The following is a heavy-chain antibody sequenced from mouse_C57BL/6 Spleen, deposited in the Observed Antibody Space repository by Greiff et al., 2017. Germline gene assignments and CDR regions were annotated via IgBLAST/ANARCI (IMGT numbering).Heavy chain of an antibody. J-gene: IGHJ1*03. D-gene: IGHD2-5*01. CDR1: GYTFTDYE. CDR2: IDPETGGT. V-gene: IGHV1-15*01. Sequence: QLQQSGAELVRPGASVTLSCKASGYTFTDYEMHWVKQTPVHGLEWIGAIDPETGGTAYNQKFKGKAILTADKSSSTAYMELRSLTSEDSAVYYCTKAYYSNYWYFDVWGTGTTVTVSS. CDR3: TKAYYSNYWYFDV.